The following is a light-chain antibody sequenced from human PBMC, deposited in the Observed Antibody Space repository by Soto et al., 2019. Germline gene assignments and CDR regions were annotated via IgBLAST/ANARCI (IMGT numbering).Light chain of an antibody. CDR1: QNINKW. J-gene: IGKJ1*01. CDR2: DAS. V-gene: IGKV1-5*01. CDR3: QQYDTFPRT. Sequence: DIQMTQSPSTLSASVGDRVVITCRASQNINKWLAWYQQKPGKAPKFLIYDASTLETGVPSRFSGSGSGTEFTLTISSLQPGDFATFYCQQYDTFPRTFGQGTKVDIK.